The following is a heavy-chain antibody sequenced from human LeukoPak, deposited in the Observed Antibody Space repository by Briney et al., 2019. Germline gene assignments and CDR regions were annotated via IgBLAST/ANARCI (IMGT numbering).Heavy chain of an antibody. V-gene: IGHV3-23*01. D-gene: IGHD6-19*01. Sequence: GGSLRLSCAVSGLTFSTYSMTWVRQGPGKGLEWVSSIYNSGAKIFYADSVKGRFTIPRDNSKNMLYLQMNSLRVEDTAVYYCAKDVAPDSGWDLDYWGRGTLVTVSS. CDR2: IYNSGAKI. CDR1: GLTFSTYS. J-gene: IGHJ4*02. CDR3: AKDVAPDSGWDLDY.